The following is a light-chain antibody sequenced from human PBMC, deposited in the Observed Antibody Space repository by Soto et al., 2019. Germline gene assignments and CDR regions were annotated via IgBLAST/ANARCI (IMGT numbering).Light chain of an antibody. J-gene: IGKJ1*01. CDR2: GAS. CDR3: QQYDSSPKT. CDR1: QSVSSSY. Sequence: VLTHSPGTLSLSPGERATLSCSASQSVSSSYLAWYQQKPGQAPRLLIYGASSRATGIPDRFSGSGSGTDFTLTISRLEPEDFAVYYCQQYDSSPKTFGQGTKVDIK. V-gene: IGKV3-20*01.